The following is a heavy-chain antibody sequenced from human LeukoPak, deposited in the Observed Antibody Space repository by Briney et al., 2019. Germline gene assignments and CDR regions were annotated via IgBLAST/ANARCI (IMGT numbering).Heavy chain of an antibody. J-gene: IGHJ4*02. V-gene: IGHV4-38-2*02. Sequence: SETLSLTCTVSGYSISSGYYWGWIRQPPGKGLEWIGSIYHSRSTYYNPSLKSRVTISVDTSMNQFSLKLSSVTAADTAVYYCAREKEGFDYWGQGTLVTVSS. CDR3: AREKEGFDY. CDR1: GYSISSGYY. CDR2: IYHSRST.